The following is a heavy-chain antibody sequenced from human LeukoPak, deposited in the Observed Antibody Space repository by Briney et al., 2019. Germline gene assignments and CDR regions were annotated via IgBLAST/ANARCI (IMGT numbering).Heavy chain of an antibody. Sequence: ASVKVSCKASGYTFTSYDINWVRQATGQGLEWMGWMNPNSGNTGYAQKFQGRVTMTRNTSISTAYMELSSLRSEDTAVYYCARGRRVAGFRSGYYFDYWGQGTLVTVSS. J-gene: IGHJ4*02. CDR2: MNPNSGNT. V-gene: IGHV1-8*01. CDR1: GYTFTSYD. CDR3: ARGRRVAGFRSGYYFDY. D-gene: IGHD6-19*01.